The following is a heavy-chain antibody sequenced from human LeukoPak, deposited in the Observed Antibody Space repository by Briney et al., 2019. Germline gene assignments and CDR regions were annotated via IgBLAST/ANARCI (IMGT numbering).Heavy chain of an antibody. CDR3: VKNSGWYCLDY. Sequence: PGGSLRLSCAASGFSFSNYWMTWVRQAPGKGLERVADINGDGSHRYCVDSVKGRFTLSRDNAKNSLFLQMNSLRAEDTAVYYCVKNSGWYCLDYWGQGTLVTVSS. D-gene: IGHD6-13*01. J-gene: IGHJ4*02. V-gene: IGHV3-7*03. CDR1: GFSFSNYW. CDR2: INGDGSHR.